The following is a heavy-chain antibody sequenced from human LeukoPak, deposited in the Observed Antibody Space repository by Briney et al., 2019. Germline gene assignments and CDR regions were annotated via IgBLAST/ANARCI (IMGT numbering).Heavy chain of an antibody. CDR3: AKQLGYCSDGSCYFPH. Sequence: GGSLRLSCAASVFTFSSSAMSWVRQAPGKGLEWVSAISNNGGYTYYADSVQGRFTISRDNSKSTLCLQMNSLRAEDTAVYYCAKQLGYCSDGSCYFPHWGQGTLVTVSS. CDR1: VFTFSSSA. J-gene: IGHJ1*01. CDR2: ISNNGGYT. D-gene: IGHD2-15*01. V-gene: IGHV3-23*01.